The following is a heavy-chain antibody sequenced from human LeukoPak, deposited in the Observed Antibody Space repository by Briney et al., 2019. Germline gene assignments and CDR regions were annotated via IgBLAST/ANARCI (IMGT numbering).Heavy chain of an antibody. V-gene: IGHV3-11*01. CDR2: ISSSGSTI. CDR3: ARDSYDFWSGYPFDP. J-gene: IGHJ5*02. CDR1: GFIFNNHA. D-gene: IGHD3-3*01. Sequence: GGSLRLSCAASGFIFNNHAMSWIRQAPGKGLEWVSYISSSGSTIYYADSVKGRFTISRDNAKNSLYLQMNSLRAEDTAVYYCARDSYDFWSGYPFDPWGQGTLVTVSS.